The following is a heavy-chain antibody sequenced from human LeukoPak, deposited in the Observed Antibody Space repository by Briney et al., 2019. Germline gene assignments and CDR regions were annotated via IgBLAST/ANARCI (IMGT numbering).Heavy chain of an antibody. CDR3: ARGVTSGWERHDAFDI. CDR1: GYTFTGYY. V-gene: IGHV1-2*02. J-gene: IGHJ3*02. D-gene: IGHD1-26*01. Sequence: ASVKVSCKASGYTFTGYYMHWVRQAPGQGLEWMGWINPNSGGTNYAQKFQGRVTMTRDTSISTAYMELSRLRSDDTAVYYCARGVTSGWERHDAFDIWGQGTMVTVSS. CDR2: INPNSGGT.